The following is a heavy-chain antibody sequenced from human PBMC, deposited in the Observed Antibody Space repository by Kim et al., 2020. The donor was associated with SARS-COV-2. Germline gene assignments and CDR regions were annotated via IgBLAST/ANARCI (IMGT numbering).Heavy chain of an antibody. D-gene: IGHD6-13*01. CDR3: ARTNTFNIAAAGSFDP. V-gene: IGHV4-39*01. Sequence: SLKSRVTISVDTSKNQFSLKLSSVTAADTAVYYCARTNTFNIAAAGSFDPWGQGTLVTVSS. J-gene: IGHJ5*02.